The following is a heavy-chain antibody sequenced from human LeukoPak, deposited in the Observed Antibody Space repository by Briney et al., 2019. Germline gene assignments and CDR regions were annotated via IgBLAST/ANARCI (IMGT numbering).Heavy chain of an antibody. J-gene: IGHJ4*02. D-gene: IGHD3-22*01. CDR1: GFTFSSYG. Sequence: GRSLRLSCAASGFTFSSYGMHWVRQAPGKGLEGVAVIWYNGSNKYYADSVKGRFTISRDNSKNKLYLQMNILRAEDTAVYYCARIYYDSSGYYSPLGYWGQGTLVTVSS. V-gene: IGHV3-33*01. CDR3: ARIYYDSSGYYSPLGY. CDR2: IWYNGSNK.